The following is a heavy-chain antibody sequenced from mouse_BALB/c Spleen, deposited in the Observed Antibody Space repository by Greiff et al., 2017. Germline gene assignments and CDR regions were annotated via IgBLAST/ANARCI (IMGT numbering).Heavy chain of an antibody. V-gene: IGHV5-9*03. Sequence: EVHLVESGGGLVKPGGSLKLSCAASGFTFSSYTMSWVRQTPEKRLEWVATISSGGGNTYYPDSVKGRFTISRDNAKNNLYLQMSSLRSEDTALYYCARQSSLWYLAYWGQGTLVTVSA. J-gene: IGHJ3*01. D-gene: IGHD2-1*01. CDR3: ARQSSLWYLAY. CDR2: ISSGGGNT. CDR1: GFTFSSYT.